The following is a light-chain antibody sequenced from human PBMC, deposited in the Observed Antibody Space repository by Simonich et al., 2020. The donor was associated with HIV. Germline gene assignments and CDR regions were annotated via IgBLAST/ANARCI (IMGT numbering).Light chain of an antibody. Sequence: DIQITQSPSSLSASVGDTVTITVRAKQSISIYVNWYQQKTGKAPNLLIYAASSLQSGVPSRFSCSGSGTDFTLIISSLQPEDFATYYWQHSHYTPFTFGQGTKLEIK. V-gene: IGKV1-39*01. CDR2: AAS. CDR3: QHSHYTPFT. J-gene: IGKJ2*01. CDR1: QSISIY.